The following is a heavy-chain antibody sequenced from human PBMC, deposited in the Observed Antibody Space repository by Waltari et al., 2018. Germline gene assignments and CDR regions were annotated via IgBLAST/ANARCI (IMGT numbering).Heavy chain of an antibody. J-gene: IGHJ4*02. CDR3: ARDKSSGWYSFDY. CDR2: INPNSGGT. Sequence: QVQLVQSGAEVKKPGASVKVSCNASGYTFTGYYMHWVRQAPGQGLEWMGWINPNSGGTNYAQKCQGRVTMTRDTSISTAYMELSRLRSDDTAVYYCARDKSSGWYSFDYWGQGTLVTVSS. V-gene: IGHV1-2*02. CDR1: GYTFTGYY. D-gene: IGHD6-19*01.